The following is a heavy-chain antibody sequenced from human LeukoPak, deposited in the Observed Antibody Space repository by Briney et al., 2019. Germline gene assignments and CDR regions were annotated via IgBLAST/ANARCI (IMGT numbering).Heavy chain of an antibody. J-gene: IGHJ4*02. Sequence: PGGSLRLSCAASGFTFSSYGMHWVRQAPGKGLEWVAFIRYDGSNKYYADSVKGRFTISRDDSKNTLYLQMNSLRAEDTAVYYCAKSQWFGDPWAPDYWGQGTLVTVSS. CDR1: GFTFSSYG. CDR3: AKSQWFGDPWAPDY. CDR2: IRYDGSNK. D-gene: IGHD3-10*01. V-gene: IGHV3-30*02.